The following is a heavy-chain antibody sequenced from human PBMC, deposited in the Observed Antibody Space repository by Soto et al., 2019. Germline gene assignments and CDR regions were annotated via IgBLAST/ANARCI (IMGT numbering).Heavy chain of an antibody. D-gene: IGHD6-19*01. CDR2: ISWDGGST. J-gene: IGHJ6*02. Sequence: GGSLRLSCAASGFTFDDYTMHWVRQAPGKGLEWVSLISWDGGSTYYADSVKGRFTISRDNSKNSLYLQMNSLRTEDTALYYCAKDSSSGWGRSYEYYYYGMDVWGQGTTVTVSS. V-gene: IGHV3-43*01. CDR3: AKDSSSGWGRSYEYYYYGMDV. CDR1: GFTFDDYT.